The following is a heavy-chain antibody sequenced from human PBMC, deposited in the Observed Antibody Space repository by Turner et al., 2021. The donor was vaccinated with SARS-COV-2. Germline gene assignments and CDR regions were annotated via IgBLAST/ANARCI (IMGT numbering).Heavy chain of an antibody. D-gene: IGHD1-26*01. Sequence: QVQLVESGGGVVQPGRSLRLSWAASGFTFSSYAMHWVRQAPGKGLEWVAVISYDGSNKYYADSVKGRFTISRDNSKNTLYLQMNSLRAEDTAVYYCARPKSGNYFDYFDYWGQGTLVTVSS. CDR3: ARPKSGNYFDYFDY. CDR1: GFTFSSYA. J-gene: IGHJ4*02. V-gene: IGHV3-30*04. CDR2: ISYDGSNK.